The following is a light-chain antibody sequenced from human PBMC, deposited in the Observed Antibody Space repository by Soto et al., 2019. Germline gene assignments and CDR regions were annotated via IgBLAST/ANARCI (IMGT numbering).Light chain of an antibody. CDR1: QSVSSSY. CDR3: QQYGSSPLT. V-gene: IGKV3-20*01. J-gene: IGKJ4*01. Sequence: DIVLTQSPGTLSLSPGERATLSCRASQSVSSSYLAWYQQKPGQAPRLLIYGASIRATGIPDRFSGSGSGTDFTLTIGRLEPEDVAVYYCQQYGSSPLTFGGGTKVEIK. CDR2: GAS.